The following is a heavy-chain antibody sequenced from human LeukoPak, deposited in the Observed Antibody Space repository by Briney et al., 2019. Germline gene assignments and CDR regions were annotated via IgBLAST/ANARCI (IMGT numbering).Heavy chain of an antibody. CDR2: INHSGST. Sequence: SETLSLTCAVYGGSFSGYYWRWIRQPPGKGLEWIGEINHSGSTNYNPSLKSRVTISVDTSKNQFSLKLSSVTAADTAVYYCARAGGRTYYYYYGMDVWGQGTTVTVSS. CDR3: ARAGGRTYYYYYGMDV. CDR1: GGSFSGYY. D-gene: IGHD1-14*01. V-gene: IGHV4-34*01. J-gene: IGHJ6*02.